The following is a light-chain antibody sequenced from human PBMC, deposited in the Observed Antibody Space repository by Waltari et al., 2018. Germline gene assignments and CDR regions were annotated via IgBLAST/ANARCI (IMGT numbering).Light chain of an antibody. CDR2: EGS. CDR1: SSDVGSYNL. CDR3: CSYAGSSTFGVV. Sequence: ISCTGTSSDVGSYNLVSWYQQHPGKAPKLMIYEGSKRPSGVSNRFSGSKSGNTASLTISGLQAEDEADYYCCSYAGSSTFGVVFGGGTKLTVL. J-gene: IGLJ2*01. V-gene: IGLV2-23*03.